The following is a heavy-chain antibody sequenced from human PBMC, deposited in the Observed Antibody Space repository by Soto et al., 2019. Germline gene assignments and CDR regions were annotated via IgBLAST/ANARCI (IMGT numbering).Heavy chain of an antibody. CDR1: GYSFTNYA. Sequence: GASAKVSCKASGYSFTNYAITWVRQAPGEGLEWMGWITAYNGKTNNAQKFQGRVTMTTDTSASTAYMELRSLRSDDTAVYYCAREMTTMTFYDYWGQGTLVTVSS. CDR2: ITAYNGKT. V-gene: IGHV1-18*01. J-gene: IGHJ4*02. CDR3: AREMTTMTFYDY.